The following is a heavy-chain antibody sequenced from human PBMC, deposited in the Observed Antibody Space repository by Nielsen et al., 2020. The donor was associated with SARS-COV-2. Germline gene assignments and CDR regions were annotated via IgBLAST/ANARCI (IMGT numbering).Heavy chain of an antibody. J-gene: IGHJ5*02. CDR1: GYTFTGHY. D-gene: IGHD3-10*01. CDR3: ARVRSSSGIWFDP. Sequence: ASVKVSCKASGYTFTGHYMHWMRQAPGQGPEWLGRVNPNSGATNYAQKFQGRVTLTRDASINTTYMDLTRLTSDDTAVYYCARVRSSSGIWFDPWGQGTLVVVSS. CDR2: VNPNSGAT. V-gene: IGHV1-2*06.